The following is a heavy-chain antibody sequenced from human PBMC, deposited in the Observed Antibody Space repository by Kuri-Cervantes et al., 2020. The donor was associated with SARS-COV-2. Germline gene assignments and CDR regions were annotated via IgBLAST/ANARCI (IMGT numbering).Heavy chain of an antibody. D-gene: IGHD6-6*01. V-gene: IGHV4-34*01. Sequence: GSLRLSCAVYGGSFSGYYWSWIRQPPGKGLEWIGEINHSGSTNYNPSLKSRVTISVDTSKNQFSLKLSSVTAADTAVYYCARASKRWYSSSLFNWFDPWGQGTLVTVSS. J-gene: IGHJ5*02. CDR1: GGSFSGYY. CDR2: INHSGST. CDR3: ARASKRWYSSSLFNWFDP.